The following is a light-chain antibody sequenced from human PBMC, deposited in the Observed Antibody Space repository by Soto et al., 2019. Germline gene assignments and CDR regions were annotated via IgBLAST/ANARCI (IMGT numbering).Light chain of an antibody. J-gene: IGKJ2*02. Sequence: PSTLSASVGDRVTITCRASQSVTDWLAWYQQKPGKAPKLLIYDASSLQSGVPSRFSGSGSGTEFSLTISSLQPDDFATYYCQQYYRSCTFGQGTKVDI. CDR2: DAS. V-gene: IGKV1-5*01. CDR1: QSVTDW. CDR3: QQYYRSCT.